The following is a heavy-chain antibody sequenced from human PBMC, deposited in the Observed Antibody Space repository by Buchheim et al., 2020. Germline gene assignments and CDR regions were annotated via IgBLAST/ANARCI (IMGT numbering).Heavy chain of an antibody. CDR1: GFTFSSYG. J-gene: IGHJ4*02. Sequence: QVQLVESGGGVVQPGRSLRLSCAAPGFTFSSYGMHWVRQAPGKGLEWVAFIRYDGSNKYYADSVKGRFTISRDNSKNTLYLQMNSLRAEDTAVYYCAKEDRGMYGDPLKFDYWGQGTL. V-gene: IGHV3-30*02. CDR3: AKEDRGMYGDPLKFDY. D-gene: IGHD4-17*01. CDR2: IRYDGSNK.